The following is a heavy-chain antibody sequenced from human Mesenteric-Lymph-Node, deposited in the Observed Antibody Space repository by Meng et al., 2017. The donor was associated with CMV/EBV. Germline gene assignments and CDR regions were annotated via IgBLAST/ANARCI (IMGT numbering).Heavy chain of an antibody. CDR2: INPNSGGT. J-gene: IGHJ6*02. V-gene: IGHV1-2*02. CDR3: SRGRRSSPQHRNYGMDV. Sequence: ASVKVSCKASGYTFTGYYMHWVRQAPGQGLEWMGWINPNSGGTNYAQKFQGRVTMNRDTSISTAYMELSRLRSDDTAVYYCSRGRRSSPQHRNYGMDVLGHGTTVTVSS. CDR1: GYTFTGYY. D-gene: IGHD6-13*01.